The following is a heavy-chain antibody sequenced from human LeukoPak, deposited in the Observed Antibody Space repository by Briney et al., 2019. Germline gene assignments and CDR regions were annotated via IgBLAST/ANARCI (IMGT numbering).Heavy chain of an antibody. J-gene: IGHJ4*02. Sequence: ASVKVSCKASGYTFTSYYMHWVRQAPGQGLEWMGIINPSGGSTSYAQKFQGRVTMTRDMSTSTVYMELSSLRSDDTAVYYCARGGGITYPPDYWGQGTLVTVSP. CDR1: GYTFTSYY. CDR2: INPSGGST. CDR3: ARGGGITYPPDY. D-gene: IGHD1-14*01. V-gene: IGHV1-46*01.